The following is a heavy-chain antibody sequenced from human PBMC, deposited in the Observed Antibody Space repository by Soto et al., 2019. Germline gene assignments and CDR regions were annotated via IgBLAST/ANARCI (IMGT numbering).Heavy chain of an antibody. J-gene: IGHJ4*02. Sequence: SATLSLTCTVSGGSISRSSYYWDWIRQPTGNWLEWFEHIPDSASTHFIPSVKSRDTRSVDTSKSRCSLKLSSVTIADTAVDYFARRVGRPRFDYWGQGTQVTIS. CDR2: IPDSAST. V-gene: IGHV4-39*01. CDR3: ARRVGRPRFDY. CDR1: GGSISRSSYY. D-gene: IGHD1-26*01.